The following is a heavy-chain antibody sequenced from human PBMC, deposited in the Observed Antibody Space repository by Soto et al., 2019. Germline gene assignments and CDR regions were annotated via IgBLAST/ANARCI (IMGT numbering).Heavy chain of an antibody. CDR3: AREVQGLYSFDS. V-gene: IGHV1-3*01. J-gene: IGHJ4*02. Sequence: QVQVVQSGAEVKKPGASVKVSCKPSEYTFTSYVIHWVRQAPGQSLEWMGWINAGNGNTKYLQKFQGRVTITRDTSASTAYMELSSLRSEDTAVYYCAREVQGLYSFDSWGQVTLVTVSS. D-gene: IGHD1-1*01. CDR1: EYTFTSYV. CDR2: INAGNGNT.